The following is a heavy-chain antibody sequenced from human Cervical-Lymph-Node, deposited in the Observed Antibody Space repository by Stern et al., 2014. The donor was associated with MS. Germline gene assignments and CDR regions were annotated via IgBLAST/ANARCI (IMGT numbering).Heavy chain of an antibody. CDR1: GFIFRSYW. D-gene: IGHD4-17*01. J-gene: IGHJ6*02. CDR2: INSDGSIT. Sequence: EVQLVESGGGLVQPGGSLRLSCAASGFIFRSYWMHWVRQTPGKGLVWVARINSDGSITSYADSVKGRFTISRDNAKNTVYLQMNSLRAEDTAVYYCARDQDYVDYMWVDFYYGMDVWGQGTTVTVSS. CDR3: ARDQDYVDYMWVDFYYGMDV. V-gene: IGHV3-74*01.